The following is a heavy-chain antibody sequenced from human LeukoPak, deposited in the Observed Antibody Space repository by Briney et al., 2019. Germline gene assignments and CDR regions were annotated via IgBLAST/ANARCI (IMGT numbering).Heavy chain of an antibody. J-gene: IGHJ4*02. V-gene: IGHV3-9*01. CDR2: ISLNSGSI. CDR1: GFTFDDYA. D-gene: IGHD3-22*01. CDR3: AKRRYDRSGYIDY. Sequence: GGSPRLSCSVSGFTFDDYAMHWVRQAPGKGLWWVSGISLNSGSIGYTDSVKGRFTISRDNATNSLYLHWNRRRAEDTALYYCAKRRYDRSGYIDYWGQGTLVTVSS.